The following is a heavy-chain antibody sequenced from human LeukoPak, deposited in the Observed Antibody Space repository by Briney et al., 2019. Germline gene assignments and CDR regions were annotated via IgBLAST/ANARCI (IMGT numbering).Heavy chain of an antibody. CDR1: GLTFSTYW. CDR3: ARGKGWTDY. V-gene: IGHV3-7*05. J-gene: IGHJ4*02. Sequence: GGSLRLSCAVSGLTFSTYWMTWVRQAPGEGLKWVANIDQDGSEKYYVDSVKGRFSISRDNAKNSLYLQMNSLRAEDTAAYYCARGKGWTDYWGQGTLVTVSS. D-gene: IGHD6-19*01. CDR2: IDQDGSEK.